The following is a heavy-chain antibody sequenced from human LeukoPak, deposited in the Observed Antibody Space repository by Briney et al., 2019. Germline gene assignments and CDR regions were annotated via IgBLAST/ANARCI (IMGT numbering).Heavy chain of an antibody. CDR2: IYHSGST. Sequence: SETLSLTCAVSGGSISSSNWWSWVRQPPGEGLEWIGEIYHSGSTNYNPSLKSRVTISVDKSKNQFSLKLSSVTAADTAVYYCARRYSSGWPVDYWGQGTLVTVSS. D-gene: IGHD6-19*01. J-gene: IGHJ4*02. CDR3: ARRYSSGWPVDY. V-gene: IGHV4-4*02. CDR1: GGSISSSNW.